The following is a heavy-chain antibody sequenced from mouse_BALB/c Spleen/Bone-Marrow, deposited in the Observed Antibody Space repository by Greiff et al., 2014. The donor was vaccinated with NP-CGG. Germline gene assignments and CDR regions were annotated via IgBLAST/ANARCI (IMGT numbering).Heavy chain of an antibody. CDR3: ARDHFDH. CDR1: GYTFSSYW. V-gene: IGHV1-9*01. Sequence: VQRVESGAELMKPGASVKTSCKATGYTFSSYWIEWIKQRPGHGLEWIGEILPGSVTTNYNGRFKGKATFTADTSSNTAYMQLSSLTSEDSAVYYCARDHFDHWGPGTTLTVSS. CDR2: ILPGSVTT. J-gene: IGHJ2*01.